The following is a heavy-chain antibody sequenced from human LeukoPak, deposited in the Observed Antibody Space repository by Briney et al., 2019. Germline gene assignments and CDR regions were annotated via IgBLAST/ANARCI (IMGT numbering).Heavy chain of an antibody. CDR1: GCTFTGYY. CDR3: ASWTTVTTVFDY. D-gene: IGHD4-17*01. J-gene: IGHJ4*02. CDR2: INPNSGGT. V-gene: IGHV1-2*02. Sequence: ASVKVSCKASGCTFTGYYMHWVRQAPGQGLEWMGWINPNSGGTNYAQKFQGRVTMTRDTSISTAYMELSRLRSDDTAVYYCASWTTVTTVFDYWGQGTLVTVSS.